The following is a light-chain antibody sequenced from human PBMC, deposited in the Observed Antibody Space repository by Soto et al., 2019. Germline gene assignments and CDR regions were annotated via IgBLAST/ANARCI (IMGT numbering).Light chain of an antibody. Sequence: QSLLTQPDSASGTPGHRGTISCSGSSSNIGSSNVNWYQQLPGTAPKHLIYTNNQRPSRVPDRFSRSKPGTSASLAISGLQSEDEADYYCAAGDDSMNGRVFGTGPKVTVL. CDR1: SSNIGSSN. CDR3: AAGDDSMNGRV. J-gene: IGLJ1*01. V-gene: IGLV1-44*01. CDR2: TNN.